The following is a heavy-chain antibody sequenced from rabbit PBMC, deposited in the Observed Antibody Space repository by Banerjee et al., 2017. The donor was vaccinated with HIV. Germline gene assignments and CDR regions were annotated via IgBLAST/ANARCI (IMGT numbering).Heavy chain of an antibody. D-gene: IGHD4-2*01. J-gene: IGHJ6*01. V-gene: IGHV1S7*01. CDR2: IYAGKGSA. Sequence: QLEESGGDLVKPGGSLKLFCKASGFDFSSYYMGWVRQAPGKGLEWIGIIYAGKGSADYASWVNGRFTISSDNAQNTVDLQMNSLTAADTATYFCARHVHYVGSDLWGPGTLVTVS. CDR3: ARHVHYVGSDL. CDR1: GFDFSSYY.